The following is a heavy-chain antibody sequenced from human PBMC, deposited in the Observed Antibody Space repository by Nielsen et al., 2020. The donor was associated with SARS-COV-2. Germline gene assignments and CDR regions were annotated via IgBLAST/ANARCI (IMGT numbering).Heavy chain of an antibody. J-gene: IGHJ6*02. CDR2: IGTAGDT. CDR1: GFTFSSYD. D-gene: IGHD1-1*01. CDR3: AKDLVGDNWNDDYYGMDV. Sequence: GESLKISCAASGFTFSSYDMHWVRQAKGKGLEWVSAIGTAGDTYYPGSVKGRFTISRENAKNSLYLQMNSLRAEDTAVYYCAKDLVGDNWNDDYYGMDVWGQGTTVTVSS. V-gene: IGHV3-13*04.